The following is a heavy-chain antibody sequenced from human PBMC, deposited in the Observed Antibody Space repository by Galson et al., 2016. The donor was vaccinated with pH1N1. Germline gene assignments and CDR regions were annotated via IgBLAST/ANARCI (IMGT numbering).Heavy chain of an antibody. J-gene: IGHJ2*01. CDR3: AREDYYDTDLSDWYFGL. CDR2: IIPISNTA. CDR1: GGTFGSYG. Sequence: SVKVSCKASGGTFGSYGINWVRQAPGQGLEWMGGIIPISNTAKYAQNFQGRVTTTADESTTTAYMELSSLGSGDTAMYFCAREDYYDTDLSDWYFGLWGRGTLLTVSS. V-gene: IGHV1-69*13. D-gene: IGHD3-22*01.